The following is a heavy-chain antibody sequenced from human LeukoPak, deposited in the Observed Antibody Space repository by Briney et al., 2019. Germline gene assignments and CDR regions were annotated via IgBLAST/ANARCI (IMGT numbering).Heavy chain of an antibody. CDR1: GGSISSGGYY. J-gene: IGHJ4*02. CDR2: IYYNGSS. D-gene: IGHD3-22*01. V-gene: IGHV4-31*03. CDR3: ARSTYYYDSSGYWTFDY. Sequence: SETLSLTCTVSGGSISSGGYYWSWIRQHPGKGLEWIGYIYYNGSSYYNPSLKSRVTISVDTSKNQFSLKLSSVTAADTAVYYCARSTYYYDSSGYWTFDYWGQGTLVTVSS.